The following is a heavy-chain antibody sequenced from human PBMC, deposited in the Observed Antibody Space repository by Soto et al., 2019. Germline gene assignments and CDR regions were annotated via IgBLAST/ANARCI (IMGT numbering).Heavy chain of an antibody. Sequence: EVQLVESGGGLVKPGGSLRLSCAASGFTFSSYSMNWVRQAPGKGLEWVSSISSSSSYIYYADSVKGRFTISRDNAKNSLYLQMNSLRAEDTAVYYCARDLSAVWVQLERRLDYWGQGTLVTVSS. V-gene: IGHV3-21*01. D-gene: IGHD1-1*01. J-gene: IGHJ4*02. CDR1: GFTFSSYS. CDR2: ISSSSSYI. CDR3: ARDLSAVWVQLERRLDY.